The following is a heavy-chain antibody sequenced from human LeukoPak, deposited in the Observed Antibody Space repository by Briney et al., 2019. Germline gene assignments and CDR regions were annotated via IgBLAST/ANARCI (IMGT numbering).Heavy chain of an antibody. J-gene: IGHJ5*02. D-gene: IGHD6-13*01. CDR2: INHSGST. CDR1: GGSFCGYY. V-gene: IGHV4-34*01. CDR3: ARGAAAGRGYNWFDP. Sequence: PSETLSLTCAVYGGSFCGYYWSWIRQPPGKGLEWIGEINHSGSTNYNPSLKSRVTISVDTSKNQFSLKLSSVTAADTAVYYCARGAAAGRGYNWFDPWGQGTLVTVSS.